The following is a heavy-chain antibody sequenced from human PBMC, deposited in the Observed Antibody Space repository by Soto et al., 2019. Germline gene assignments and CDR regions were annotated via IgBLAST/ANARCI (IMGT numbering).Heavy chain of an antibody. V-gene: IGHV3-23*01. Sequence: EVKLLESGGGLVQPGGSLRLSCTASGFAFDRFAMNWVRQAPGKGLQWVSSISYSGGSRYYADSVKGRFTVSRDNSKKTLFLQINNLRAEDTAVYYCAKATDTEYYDMDYWGQGTVVTVAS. CDR3: AKATDTEYYDMDY. J-gene: IGHJ4*02. CDR1: GFAFDRFA. CDR2: ISYSGGSR. D-gene: IGHD3-9*01.